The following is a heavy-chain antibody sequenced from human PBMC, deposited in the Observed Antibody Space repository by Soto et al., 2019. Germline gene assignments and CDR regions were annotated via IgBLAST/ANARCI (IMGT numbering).Heavy chain of an antibody. CDR1: GFTFSSYA. J-gene: IGHJ4*02. CDR3: ARGYCTNGVCPGVFDY. Sequence: GGSLRLSCAASGFTFSSYAMHWVRQAPGKGLEYVSAISSNGGSTYYADSVKGRFTISRDNSKNTLYLQMGSLRAEDMAVYYCARGYCTNGVCPGVFDYWGQGTLVTVSS. V-gene: IGHV3-64*02. CDR2: ISSNGGST. D-gene: IGHD2-8*01.